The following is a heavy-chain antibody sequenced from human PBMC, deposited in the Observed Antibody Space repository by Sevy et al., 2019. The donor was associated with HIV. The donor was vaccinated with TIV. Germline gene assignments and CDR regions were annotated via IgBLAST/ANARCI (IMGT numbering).Heavy chain of an antibody. CDR2: IYYNGHI. J-gene: IGHJ4*02. V-gene: IGHV4-59*08. D-gene: IGHD1-26*01. CDR3: AGENAWGRGYS. Sequence: SETLSLTCTVSGGSITSLYWNWIRQPPGKGLKWIANIYYNGHINYNPSRKSRVTLSLNTSKNQFSLRLSSVTAADTAMYYCAGENAWGRGYSWGQGTLVTVSS. CDR1: GGSITSLY.